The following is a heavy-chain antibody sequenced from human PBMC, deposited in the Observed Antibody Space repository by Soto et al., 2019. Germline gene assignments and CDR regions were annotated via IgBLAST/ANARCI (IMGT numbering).Heavy chain of an antibody. CDR1: GYTFTSYD. V-gene: IGHV1-8*01. CDR2: MNPNSGNK. Sequence: QVQLVQSGAEVKKPGASVKVSCKASGYTFTSYDINWVRQATGQGLEWMGWMNPNSGNKGYEQKFQGRRTMTRNTSISTAYMERSSLGSEDTAVYYCAGTLYGDNVDYWGQGTLVTVSS. J-gene: IGHJ4*02. CDR3: AGTLYGDNVDY. D-gene: IGHD4-17*01.